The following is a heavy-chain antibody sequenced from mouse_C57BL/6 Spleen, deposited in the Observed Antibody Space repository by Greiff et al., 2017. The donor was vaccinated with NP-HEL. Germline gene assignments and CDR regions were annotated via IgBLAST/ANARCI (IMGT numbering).Heavy chain of an antibody. D-gene: IGHD1-1*01. CDR1: GYTFTDYY. J-gene: IGHJ4*01. CDR3: ARSDYGSSYHYYAMDY. CDR2: INPNNGGT. V-gene: IGHV1-26*01. Sequence: EVQLQQSGPELVKPGASVKISCKASGYTFTDYYMNWVKQSHGKSLEWIGDINPNNGGTSYNQKFKGKATLTVDKSSSTAYMELRSLTSEDSAVYYCARSDYGSSYHYYAMDYWGQGTSVTVSS.